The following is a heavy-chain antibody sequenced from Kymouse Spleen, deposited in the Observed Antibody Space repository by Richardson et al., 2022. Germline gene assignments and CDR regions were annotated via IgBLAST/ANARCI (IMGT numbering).Heavy chain of an antibody. CDR1: GFTFDDYA. CDR2: ISWNSGSI. J-gene: IGHJ6*02. Sequence: EVQLVESGGGLVQPGRSLRLSCAASGFTFDDYAMHWVRQAPGKGLEWVSGISWNSGSIGYADSVKGRFTISRDNAKNSLYLQMNSLRAEDTALYYCAKDYYGSGSYYYYYYGMDVWGQGTTVTVS. D-gene: IGHD3-10*01. CDR3: AKDYYGSGSYYYYYYGMDV. V-gene: IGHV3-9*01.